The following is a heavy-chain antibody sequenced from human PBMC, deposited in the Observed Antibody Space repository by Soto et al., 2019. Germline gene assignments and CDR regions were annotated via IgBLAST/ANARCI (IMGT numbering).Heavy chain of an antibody. J-gene: IGHJ5*02. D-gene: IGHD2-15*01. Sequence: EVQLVESGGGLVKPGESLRLSCAASGFSFSDYNMNWVRQAPGTGLEWVSSISGLGSSMTTYIYYADSVKGRFTIAIENAKKSLYRPMNSLRADDAAVYYGAGAPLGGSYWSGSSCFWFDPWGQGTLVTVSS. CDR3: AGAPLGGSYWSGSSCFWFDP. CDR2: ISGLGSSMTTYI. V-gene: IGHV3-21*01. CDR1: GFSFSDYN.